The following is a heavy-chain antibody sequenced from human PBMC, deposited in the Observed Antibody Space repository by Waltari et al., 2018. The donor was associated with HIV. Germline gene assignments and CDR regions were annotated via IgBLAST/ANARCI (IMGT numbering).Heavy chain of an antibody. J-gene: IGHJ5*02. CDR1: GGPFSDFY. D-gene: IGHD1-7*01. CDR2: INHHGNT. V-gene: IGHV4-34*02. CDR3: ARVPKRYDWNYDP. Sequence: QVQLQQWGTGLLKPSGTLSLTCAVYGGPFSDFYWSWIRQAPGKGLEWIGEINHHGNTNYNPSLKSRVTILVDTSKRQFSLRMTSVTAADTGVYYCARVPKRYDWNYDPWGQGTPVTVSS.